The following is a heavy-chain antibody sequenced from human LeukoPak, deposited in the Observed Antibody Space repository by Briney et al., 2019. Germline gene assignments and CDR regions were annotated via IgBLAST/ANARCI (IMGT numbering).Heavy chain of an antibody. CDR1: GGSISSSSNY. CDR2: IYYSGST. J-gene: IGHJ6*03. CDR3: ARLLIDYYYYYMDV. Sequence: SETLSLTCTVSGGSISSSSNYWGWIRKPPGKGLEWIGSIYYSGSTYYNPSLKSRVTISVDTSKNQFSLKLSSVTAADTAVYYCARLLIDYYYYYMDVWGKGTTVTISS. D-gene: IGHD3-16*01. V-gene: IGHV4-39*01.